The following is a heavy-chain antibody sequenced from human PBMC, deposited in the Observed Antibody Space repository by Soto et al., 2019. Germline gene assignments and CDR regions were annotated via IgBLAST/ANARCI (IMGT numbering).Heavy chain of an antibody. CDR3: ARDLYYYASSGFNY. CDR1: GLTINTYS. V-gene: IGHV3-21*01. J-gene: IGHJ4*02. CDR2: ISSSSSYI. D-gene: IGHD3-22*01. Sequence: EVQLEESGGGLVKPGGSLRLSCVASGLTINTYSMMWVRQAPGKGLEWVSSISSSSSYIYYADSVKGRFTISRDNAKNSLYRQMNSLRAEHTAVYYCARDLYYYASSGFNYWGQGTLVTVSS.